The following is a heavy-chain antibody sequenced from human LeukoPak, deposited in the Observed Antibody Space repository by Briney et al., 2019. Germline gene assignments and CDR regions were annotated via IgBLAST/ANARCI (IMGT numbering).Heavy chain of an antibody. CDR2: ISYDGSNK. CDR1: GFTFSSYG. J-gene: IGHJ4*02. D-gene: IGHD4-23*01. V-gene: IGHV3-30*18. Sequence: GGSLRLSCAASGFTFSSYGMHWVRQAPGKGLEWVAVISYDGSNKYYADSVKGRFTISRDNSKNTLYLQMNSLRAEDTAVYYCAKRDPYGGAPDYWGQGTLVTVSS. CDR3: AKRDPYGGAPDY.